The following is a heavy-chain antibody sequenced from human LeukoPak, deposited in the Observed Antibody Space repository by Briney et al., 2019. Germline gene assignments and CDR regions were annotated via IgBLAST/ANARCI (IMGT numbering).Heavy chain of an antibody. J-gene: IGHJ4*02. Sequence: SETLSLTCTVSGGSISSSSYYWGWIRQPPGKGLEWIGSIYYSRSTYYNPSLKSRVTISVDTSKNQFSLKLSSVTAADTAVYYCARGIAAAGYYFDYWGQGTLVTVSS. CDR2: IYYSRST. V-gene: IGHV4-39*01. CDR3: ARGIAAAGYYFDY. CDR1: GGSISSSSYY. D-gene: IGHD6-13*01.